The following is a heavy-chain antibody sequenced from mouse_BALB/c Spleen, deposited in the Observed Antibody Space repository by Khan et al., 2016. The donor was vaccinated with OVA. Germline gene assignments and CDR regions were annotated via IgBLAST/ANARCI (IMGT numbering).Heavy chain of an antibody. CDR3: ARNSYPYAMDY. J-gene: IGHJ4*01. CDR2: IWSDGTT. V-gene: IGHV2-6*02. CDR1: GFSLTNFG. Sequence: QVQLKESGPGLVAPSQSLSITCTVSGFSLTNFGVHWVRQPPGKGLEWLVLIWSDGTTTYNSAHKSRLSISKDTSKSQVFLKMNSLQTDDTAISYCARNSYPYAMDYWGQGTSVTVSS.